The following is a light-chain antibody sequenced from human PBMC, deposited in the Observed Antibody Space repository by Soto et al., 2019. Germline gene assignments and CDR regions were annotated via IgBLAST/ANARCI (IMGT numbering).Light chain of an antibody. CDR1: SSDVGSYNV. J-gene: IGLJ1*01. CDR3: CSYAGSSSAYV. CDR2: EVS. V-gene: IGLV2-23*02. Sequence: QSALTQPASVSGSPGQSITISCTGTSSDVGSYNVVSWYQQHPGKAPKLLIYEVSKRPSGVSDLFSGSKSGNTASLTISGLQAEDEADYHCCSYAGSSSAYVFGPGTKLTVL.